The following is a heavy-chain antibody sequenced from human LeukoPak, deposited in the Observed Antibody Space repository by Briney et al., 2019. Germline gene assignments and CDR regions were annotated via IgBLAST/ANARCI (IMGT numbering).Heavy chain of an antibody. D-gene: IGHD1-26*01. Sequence: GGSQRLSCAASGVTFSSYTMNWVRQAPGKGLEWVSSISSSSNYIYYADSVKGRFTISRDNAKNSLYLQMNSLRAEDTAVYYCARDAPLPDFWGQGTLVTVSS. CDR3: ARDAPLPDF. CDR1: GVTFSSYT. V-gene: IGHV3-21*01. CDR2: ISSSSNYI. J-gene: IGHJ4*02.